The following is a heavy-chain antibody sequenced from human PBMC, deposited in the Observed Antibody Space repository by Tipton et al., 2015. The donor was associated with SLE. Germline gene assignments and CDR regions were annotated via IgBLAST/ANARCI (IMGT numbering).Heavy chain of an antibody. V-gene: IGHV4-30-4*01. Sequence: TLSLTCTVSGGSISSGNYYWTWIRQHPGKGLEWIGYIYDTETTYYNPSLTSRVTMSIDTSKSHFSLKLTSVTAADTAVYYCARMEGMITYGGIAGLWGQGTVVTVSS. CDR2: IYDTETT. J-gene: IGHJ4*02. CDR3: ARMEGMITYGGIAGL. CDR1: GGSISSGNYY. D-gene: IGHD3-16*01.